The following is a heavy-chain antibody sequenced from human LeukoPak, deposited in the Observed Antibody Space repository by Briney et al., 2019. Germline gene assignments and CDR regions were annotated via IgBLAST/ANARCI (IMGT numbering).Heavy chain of an antibody. CDR3: ARDAVGATTNYYYYMDV. D-gene: IGHD1-26*01. V-gene: IGHV1-2*02. J-gene: IGHJ6*03. CDR2: IKLNSGGT. Sequence: ASVKVSCKASGYTFTGYYMHWVRQAPGQELEWMGWIKLNSGGTNYAQKFQGRVTMTRDTSISTAYMELSRLRSDDTAVYYCARDAVGATTNYYYYMDVWGKGTTVTVSS. CDR1: GYTFTGYY.